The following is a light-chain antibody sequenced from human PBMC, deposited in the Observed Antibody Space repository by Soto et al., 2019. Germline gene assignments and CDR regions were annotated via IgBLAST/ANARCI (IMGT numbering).Light chain of an antibody. V-gene: IGKV1-9*01. J-gene: IGKJ3*01. CDR3: HQLNSYPLFT. CDR2: AAS. Sequence: IQLTQSPSSLSASVGDRVTITCRASQGISSYLAWYQQKPGQAPKLLIYAASTLQSGVPPRFSGSGSGTDFSITISSLQPEDYAAYYCHQLNSYPLFTFGPGTKVDIK. CDR1: QGISSY.